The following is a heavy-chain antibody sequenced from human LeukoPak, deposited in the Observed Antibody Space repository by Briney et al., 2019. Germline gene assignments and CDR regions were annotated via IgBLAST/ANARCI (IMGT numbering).Heavy chain of an antibody. V-gene: IGHV5-51*01. CDR2: IYPSDSDT. J-gene: IGHJ4*02. D-gene: IGHD6-13*01. Sequence: GESLKISCKGSGYSFTSYWIGWVRQMPGKGLEGMGIIYPSDSDTKYSPSFRGQVTISADKSITTAYLQCSSLMASDTAIYYCARESRSSRTIDYWGQGTQVTVSS. CDR1: GYSFTSYW. CDR3: ARESRSSRTIDY.